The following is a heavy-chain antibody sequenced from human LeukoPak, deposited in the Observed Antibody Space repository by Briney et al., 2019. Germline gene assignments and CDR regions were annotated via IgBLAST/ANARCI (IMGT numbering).Heavy chain of an antibody. Sequence: SETLSLTCAVSGGSISSGGYSWSWIRQPPGKGLEWIGYIYHSGSTYYNPSLKSRVTISVDRSKNQSSLKLSSVTAADTAVYYCARNLYCSSTSCSPGIFDYWGQGTLVTVSS. V-gene: IGHV4-30-2*01. CDR1: GGSISSGGYS. CDR3: ARNLYCSSTSCSPGIFDY. J-gene: IGHJ4*02. CDR2: IYHSGST. D-gene: IGHD2-2*01.